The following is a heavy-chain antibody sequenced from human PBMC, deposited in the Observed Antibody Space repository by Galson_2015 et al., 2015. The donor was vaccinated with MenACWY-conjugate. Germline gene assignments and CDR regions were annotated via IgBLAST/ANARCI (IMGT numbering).Heavy chain of an antibody. J-gene: IGHJ4*02. CDR1: GFTFSTYW. CDR2: INSDGRST. V-gene: IGHV3-74*01. D-gene: IGHD3/OR15-3a*01. Sequence: SLRLSCAASGFTFSTYWMHWVRQAPGKGLVWVSRINSDGRSTSYADSVKGRFTISRDNAKNTLYLQMDSLRVEDTAVYYCAKVIYGARYYFEHWGQGSLVIVTS. CDR3: AKVIYGARYYFEH.